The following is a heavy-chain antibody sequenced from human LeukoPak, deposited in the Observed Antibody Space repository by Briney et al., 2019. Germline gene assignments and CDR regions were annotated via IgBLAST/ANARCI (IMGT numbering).Heavy chain of an antibody. CDR2: IKRDESEQ. CDR1: GFNFHVYN. D-gene: IGHD3-10*01. J-gene: IGHJ4*02. V-gene: IGHV3-7*01. Sequence: GGSLRLSCAASGFNFHVYNMNWVRQAPGKGLEWVADIKRDESEQHYVDSVKGRFTISRDNAKNSLYLQMNSLRAEDTAVYYCALNMVGGQIFDFWGQGTLVTVSS. CDR3: ALNMVGGQIFDF.